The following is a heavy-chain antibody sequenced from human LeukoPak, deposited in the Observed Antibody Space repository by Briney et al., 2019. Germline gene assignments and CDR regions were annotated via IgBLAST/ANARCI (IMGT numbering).Heavy chain of an antibody. Sequence: PSETLSLTCAVYGGSFSGYYWSWIRQPPGKGLEWIGEINHSGTTNYNPSLKSRVTISVDTSKNQFSLKLSSVTAADTAVYYCARVRDNNSSSSPGVPYYFDYWGQGTLVTASS. CDR3: ARVRDNNSSSSPGVPYYFDY. CDR1: GGSFSGYY. CDR2: INHSGTT. J-gene: IGHJ4*02. D-gene: IGHD6-6*01. V-gene: IGHV4-34*01.